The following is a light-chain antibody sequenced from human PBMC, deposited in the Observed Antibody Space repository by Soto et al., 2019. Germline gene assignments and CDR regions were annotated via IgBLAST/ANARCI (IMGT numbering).Light chain of an antibody. CDR1: QSLVHSDGNTY. V-gene: IGKV2-24*01. J-gene: IGKJ2*01. Sequence: DFVMTPTPLSSPVTLGQPASISCRSSQSLVHSDGNTYLSWLHQRPGQPPRLLIYMISNRFSGVPDRFSGSGAGTDFPLKISRVEAEDVGVYYCMQATQPYTFGQGTKLEIK. CDR3: MQATQPYT. CDR2: MIS.